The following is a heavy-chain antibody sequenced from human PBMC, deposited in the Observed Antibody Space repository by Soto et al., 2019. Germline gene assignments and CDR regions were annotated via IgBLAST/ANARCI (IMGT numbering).Heavy chain of an antibody. J-gene: IGHJ4*02. Sequence: PSETLSLTCAVYGGSFSGYYWSWIRQPPGKGLEWIGEINHSGSTNYNPSHKSRVTISVDTSKNQFSLKLSSVTAADTAVYYCARDSIVGATGGDYWGQGTLVTVSS. CDR1: GGSFSGYY. V-gene: IGHV4-34*01. CDR2: INHSGST. CDR3: ARDSIVGATGGDY. D-gene: IGHD1-26*01.